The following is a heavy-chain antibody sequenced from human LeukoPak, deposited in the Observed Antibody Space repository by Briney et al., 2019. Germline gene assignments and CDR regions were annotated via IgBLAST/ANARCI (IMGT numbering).Heavy chain of an antibody. Sequence: GGSLRLSCAASGFTFSSYAMSWVRQAPGKGLEWVSAISGSGGSTDYADSVNGRFTISRDNSKNTLYLQMNSLRAEDTAIYYCAKDPTVGTTNYFDYWGQGTLVTVSS. D-gene: IGHD4-23*01. CDR1: GFTFSSYA. V-gene: IGHV3-23*01. CDR3: AKDPTVGTTNYFDY. CDR2: ISGSGGST. J-gene: IGHJ4*02.